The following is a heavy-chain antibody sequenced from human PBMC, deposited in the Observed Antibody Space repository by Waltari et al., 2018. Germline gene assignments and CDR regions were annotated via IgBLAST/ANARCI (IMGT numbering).Heavy chain of an antibody. CDR2: IKQLGNEK. CDR3: ARDLRSWPYYLDY. J-gene: IGHJ4*02. Sequence: EVQLVEPGGALVQPGGSLRLSCAASGFTFGKYWMNLVRQAPGRGLEWVASIKQLGNEKNYGDSVRGRFTISRDDAKKSVYLELNSLRADDTAVYYCARDLRSWPYYLDYWGQGTLVTVSS. D-gene: IGHD6-13*01. CDR1: GFTFGKYW. V-gene: IGHV3-7*01.